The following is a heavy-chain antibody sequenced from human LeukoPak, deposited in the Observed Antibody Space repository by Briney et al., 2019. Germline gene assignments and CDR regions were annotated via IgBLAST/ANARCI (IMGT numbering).Heavy chain of an antibody. CDR1: GFTFSSYS. V-gene: IGHV3-21*01. J-gene: IGHJ4*02. Sequence: GSLRLSCAASGFTFSSYSMNWVRQAPGKGLEWVSSISSSSSYIYYADSVKGRFTISRDNAKNSLYLQMNSLRAEDTAVYYCARDMAVQLWLNYWGQGTLVTVTS. CDR2: ISSSSSYI. D-gene: IGHD5-18*01. CDR3: ARDMAVQLWLNY.